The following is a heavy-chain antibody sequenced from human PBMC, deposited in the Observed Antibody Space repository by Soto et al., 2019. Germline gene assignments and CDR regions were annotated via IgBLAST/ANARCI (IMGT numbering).Heavy chain of an antibody. CDR1: GFTFSSYG. V-gene: IGHV3-33*01. J-gene: IGHJ4*02. Sequence: GGSLRLSCAASGFTFSSYGMHWVRQAPGKGLEWVAVIWYDGSNKYYADSVKGRFTISRDNSKNTLYPQMNSLRAEDTAVYCCARDLYSSGSGLDYWGQGTLVTVSS. CDR2: IWYDGSNK. D-gene: IGHD6-19*01. CDR3: ARDLYSSGSGLDY.